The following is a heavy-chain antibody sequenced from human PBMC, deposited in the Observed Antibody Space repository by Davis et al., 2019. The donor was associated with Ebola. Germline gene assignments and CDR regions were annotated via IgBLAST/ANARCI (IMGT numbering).Heavy chain of an antibody. CDR3: AKHWGRYFDWLFYDY. D-gene: IGHD3-9*01. CDR2: IGGGGDT. J-gene: IGHJ4*02. CDR1: GFTFSICD. V-gene: IGHV3-23*01. Sequence: GGSLRLSCAASGFTFSICDMSWVRQAPGKGLDWVSAIGGGGDTYYAFSVRGRFTISRDNSKNTLYLQMNSLRAEDTAVYYCAKHWGRYFDWLFYDYWGQGTLVTVSS.